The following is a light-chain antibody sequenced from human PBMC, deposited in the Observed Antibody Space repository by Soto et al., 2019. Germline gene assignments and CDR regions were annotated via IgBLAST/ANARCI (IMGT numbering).Light chain of an antibody. CDR3: EQYTARTPWT. CDR1: HHVATN. V-gene: IGKV3-15*01. J-gene: IGKJ1*01. Sequence: EIVMTQSPVTLSVSPGERATLSCRASHHVATNLAWYQQKPGQPPRLLIYGASTRATGVSARFSGSGSGTEFTLTISSLQSDDFEVYYCEQYTARTPWTFGQGTRV. CDR2: GAS.